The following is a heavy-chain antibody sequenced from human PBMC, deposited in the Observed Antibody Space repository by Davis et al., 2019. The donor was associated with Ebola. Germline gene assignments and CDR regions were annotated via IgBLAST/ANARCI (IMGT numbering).Heavy chain of an antibody. CDR3: ARGSNIVATIIYYYYGMDV. D-gene: IGHD5-12*01. CDR2: IYHSGST. V-gene: IGHV4-38-2*02. Sequence: MPGGSLRLSCTVSGYSISSGYYWGWIRQPPGKGLEWIGSIYHSGSTNYNPSLKSRVTISVDTSKNQFSLQLNSVTPEDTAVYYCARGSNIVATIIYYYYGMDVWGQGTTVTVSS. J-gene: IGHJ6*02. CDR1: GYSISSGYY.